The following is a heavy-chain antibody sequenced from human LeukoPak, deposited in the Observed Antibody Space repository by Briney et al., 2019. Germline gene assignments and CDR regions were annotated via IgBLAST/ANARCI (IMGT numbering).Heavy chain of an antibody. V-gene: IGHV3-49*04. CDR1: GFTFGDYA. Sequence: GGSLRLSCTALGFTFGDYAMTWVRQAPGKGLEWVGFIRSEAYGGTPEYAASVKGRFTISRDDSKSIAYLQMNSLKTEDTAVYYCTRDQTPYYWGQGTLVTVSS. CDR2: IRSEAYGGTP. J-gene: IGHJ4*02. CDR3: TRDQTPYY.